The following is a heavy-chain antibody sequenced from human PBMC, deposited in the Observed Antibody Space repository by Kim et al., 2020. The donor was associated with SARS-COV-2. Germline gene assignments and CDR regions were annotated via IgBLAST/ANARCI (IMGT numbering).Heavy chain of an antibody. J-gene: IGHJ5*02. D-gene: IGHD4-17*01. V-gene: IGHV4-34*01. CDR2: INHSGST. CDR3: ARGPGSAVTRPNNWFDP. Sequence: SETLSLTCAVYGGSFSGYYWNWIRQPPGKGLEWIGEINHSGSTNYNPSLKSRVNISTDKSKNQFSLRLSSVTAADTAVYYCARGPGSAVTRPNNWFDPWGQGALVTVSS. CDR1: GGSFSGYY.